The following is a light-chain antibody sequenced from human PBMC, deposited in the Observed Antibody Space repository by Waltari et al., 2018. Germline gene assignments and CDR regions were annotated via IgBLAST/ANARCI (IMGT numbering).Light chain of an antibody. CDR3: QQHYDTPLT. V-gene: IGKV4-1*01. J-gene: IGKJ3*01. CDR2: WAS. CDR1: QSVFYTSNNKNY. Sequence: DIVMTQSPDSLAVSLVERATINGKHTQSVFYTSNNKNYLACYQHKPGQPPKLLIYWASTRESGVPDRFSGSGSGTDFTLTISSLQAEDVAVYYCQQHYDTPLTFGPGTKVDVK.